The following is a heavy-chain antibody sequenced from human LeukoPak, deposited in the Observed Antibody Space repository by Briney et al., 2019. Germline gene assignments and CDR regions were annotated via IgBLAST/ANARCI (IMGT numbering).Heavy chain of an antibody. CDR3: ARDRGSSWPDY. CDR2: IIPIFGTA. J-gene: IGHJ4*02. D-gene: IGHD6-13*01. CDR1: GGTFISYA. Sequence: ASVKVSCKASGGTFISYAISWVRQAPGQGREWMGRIIPIFGTANYAQKFQGRVTITTDESTSTAYMELSSLRSEDTAVYYCARDRGSSWPDYWGQGTLVTVSS. V-gene: IGHV1-69*05.